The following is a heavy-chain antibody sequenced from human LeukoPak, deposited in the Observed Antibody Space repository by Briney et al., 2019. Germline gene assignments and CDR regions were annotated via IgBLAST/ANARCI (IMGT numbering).Heavy chain of an antibody. CDR3: AKGVRPYGDYFDY. D-gene: IGHD3-10*01. J-gene: IGHJ4*02. CDR1: GFTFSNYA. Sequence: GGSLRLSCAASGFTFSNYAMNWVRQAPGKGLEWVSDISGSGRSIYYGDSFQGRFTISRDNSKNTVHLQMNSLRAEDTAIYYCAKGVRPYGDYFDYWGQGTLVTVSS. CDR2: ISGSGRSI. V-gene: IGHV3-23*01.